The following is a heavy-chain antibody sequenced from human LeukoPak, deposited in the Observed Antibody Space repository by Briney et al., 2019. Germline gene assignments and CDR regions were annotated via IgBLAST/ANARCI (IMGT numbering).Heavy chain of an antibody. V-gene: IGHV1-24*01. Sequence: ASVKVSRKVSGYTLTELSMHWVRHAPGKGLEWMGGFDPEDGETIYAQKFQGRVTMTEDTSTDTAYMELSSLRSGDTAVYYCVQMCSGCPPYFQHWGQGTLVTVSS. CDR1: GYTLTELS. J-gene: IGHJ1*01. CDR3: VQMCSGCPPYFQH. CDR2: FDPEDGET. D-gene: IGHD6-19*01.